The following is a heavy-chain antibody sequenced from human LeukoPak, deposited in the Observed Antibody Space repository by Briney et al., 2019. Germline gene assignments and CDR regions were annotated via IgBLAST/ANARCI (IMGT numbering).Heavy chain of an antibody. V-gene: IGHV4-59*01. Sequence: SETLSLTCTVSGGSISSYYWSWIRQPPGKGLEWIGCIYYSGSTNYNPSLKSRVTISVDTSKNQFSLKLSSVTAADTAVYYCARGSEYLGIDYWGQGTLVTVSS. CDR1: GGSISSYY. D-gene: IGHD2-2*02. CDR2: IYYSGST. J-gene: IGHJ4*02. CDR3: ARGSEYLGIDY.